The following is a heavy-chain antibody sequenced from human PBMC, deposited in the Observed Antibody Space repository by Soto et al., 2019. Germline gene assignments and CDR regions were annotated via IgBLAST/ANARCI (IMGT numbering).Heavy chain of an antibody. Sequence: SETLSLTCTVSGGSVSSGSYYWSWIRQPPGKGLEWIGYIYYSGSTNYNPSLKSRVTISGDTSKNQFSLKLSSVTAADTAVYYCARGTDYYDSSGYYDYWGQGTLVTVSS. CDR1: GGSVSSGSYY. J-gene: IGHJ4*02. D-gene: IGHD3-22*01. V-gene: IGHV4-61*01. CDR2: IYYSGST. CDR3: ARGTDYYDSSGYYDY.